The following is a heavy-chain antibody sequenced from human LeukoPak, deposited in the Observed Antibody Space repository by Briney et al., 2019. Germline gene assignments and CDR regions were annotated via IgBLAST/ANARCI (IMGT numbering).Heavy chain of an antibody. V-gene: IGHV3-7*04. CDR3: GWVY. Sequence: GGSLRLSCAVSGFTFSKLWMSWVRQAPGKGLEWVASIKPDGSEKYYAESVKGRVTISRDNAKNSVYLQINSLRAGDTAVYYCGWVYWGQGTLVTVSS. CDR2: IKPDGSEK. J-gene: IGHJ4*02. CDR1: GFTFSKLW.